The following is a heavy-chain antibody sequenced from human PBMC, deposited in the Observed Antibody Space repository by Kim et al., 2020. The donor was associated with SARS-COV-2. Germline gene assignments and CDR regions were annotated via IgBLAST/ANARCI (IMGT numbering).Heavy chain of an antibody. CDR2: IDPSDSYT. CDR3: ARRVDSSSYAYYGMDV. Sequence: GESLKISCKGSGYSFTSYWISWVRQMPGKGLEWMGRIDPSDSYTNYSPSFQGHVTISADKSISTAYLQWSSLKASDTAMYYCARRVDSSSYAYYGMDVWGQGTTVTVSS. CDR1: GYSFTSYW. J-gene: IGHJ6*02. D-gene: IGHD6-6*01. V-gene: IGHV5-10-1*01.